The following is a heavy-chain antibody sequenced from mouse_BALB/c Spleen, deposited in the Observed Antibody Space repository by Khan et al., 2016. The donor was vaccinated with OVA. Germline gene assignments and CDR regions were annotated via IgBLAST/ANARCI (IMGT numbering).Heavy chain of an antibody. D-gene: IGHD2-1*01. CDR2: INTYTGEP. V-gene: IGHV9-3-1*01. Sequence: QIQLVQSGPELKKPGETVKISCKASGFTFTNYGMNWVKQAPGKGLQWMGWINTYTGEPTSADDFKGRFAFSLETSASTAYLQINNLKNEDTATYFCARSNGNYWFAYWGQGTLVTVSA. J-gene: IGHJ3*01. CDR1: GFTFTNYG. CDR3: ARSNGNYWFAY.